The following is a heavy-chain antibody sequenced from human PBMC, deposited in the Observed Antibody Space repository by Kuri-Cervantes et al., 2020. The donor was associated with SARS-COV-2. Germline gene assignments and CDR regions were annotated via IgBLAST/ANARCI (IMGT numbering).Heavy chain of an antibody. D-gene: IGHD1-26*01. CDR3: AKGDSGSYLGASGYFDY. J-gene: IGHJ4*02. Sequence: GGSLRLSCAASGFTFSSYAMHWVRQAPGKGLEWVAVISYDGSNKYYADSVKGRFTISRDNSKNTLYLQMNSLRAEDTAVYYCAKGDSGSYLGASGYFDYWGQGTLVTVSS. V-gene: IGHV3-30-3*01. CDR1: GFTFSSYA. CDR2: ISYDGSNK.